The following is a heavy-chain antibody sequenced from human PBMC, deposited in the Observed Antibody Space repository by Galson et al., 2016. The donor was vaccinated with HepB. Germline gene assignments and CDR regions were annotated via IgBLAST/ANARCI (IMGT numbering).Heavy chain of an antibody. J-gene: IGHJ4*02. CDR3: ARDETD. D-gene: IGHD2-21*02. CDR1: GYTFTSHN. CDR2: INTDNGYT. Sequence: SVKVSCKASGYTFTSHNIHWVRQAPGQSLEWMGWINTDNGYTEYSQQFQGRVIITRDTSASTAYMEVSSLTTEDMAAYYCARDETDWGQGTLVTVSS. V-gene: IGHV1-3*04.